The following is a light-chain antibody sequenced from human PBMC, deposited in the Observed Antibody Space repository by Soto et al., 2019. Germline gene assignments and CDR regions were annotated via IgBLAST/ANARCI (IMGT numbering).Light chain of an antibody. J-gene: IGLJ2*01. CDR3: SSQAVSSTLV. Sequence: QSALTQPASVSGSPGQSITISCTGTSSDIGGYNYFSWYQQHPGKAPKLMIYDVSNRPSGVSNRFSGSKSGNTASLTISGLQAEDEADYYCSSQAVSSTLVFGGGTKVTVL. CDR2: DVS. V-gene: IGLV2-14*01. CDR1: SSDIGGYNY.